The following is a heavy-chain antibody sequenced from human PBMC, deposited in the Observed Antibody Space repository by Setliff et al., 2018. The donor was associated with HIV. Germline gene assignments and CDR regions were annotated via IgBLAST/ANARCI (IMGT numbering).Heavy chain of an antibody. J-gene: IGHJ4*02. D-gene: IGHD1-1*01. CDR1: GYTFTAYY. V-gene: IGHV1-2*02. Sequence: ASVKVSCKASGYTFTAYYMHWVRQVPGQGLEWMGWINAYSGGTNSAQNFQGRVTMTRDTSISTAYLELTRLTSDDTAVYYCARGNGRGYYFDYWSQGTLVTVSS. CDR3: ARGNGRGYYFDY. CDR2: INAYSGGT.